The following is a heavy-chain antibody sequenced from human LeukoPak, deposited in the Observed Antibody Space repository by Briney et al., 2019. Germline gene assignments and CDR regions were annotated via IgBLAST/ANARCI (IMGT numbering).Heavy chain of an antibody. D-gene: IGHD3-3*01. CDR1: GFTFSSYA. CDR3: AKSPTAAIYFDY. J-gene: IGHJ4*02. Sequence: GGSLRLSCAAPGFTFSSYAMSWVRQAPGKGLEGVSAISGSGGSTYYADSVKGRFTISRDNSKNTLYLQMNSLRAEDTAVYYCAKSPTAAIYFDYWGQGTLVTVSS. V-gene: IGHV3-23*01. CDR2: ISGSGGST.